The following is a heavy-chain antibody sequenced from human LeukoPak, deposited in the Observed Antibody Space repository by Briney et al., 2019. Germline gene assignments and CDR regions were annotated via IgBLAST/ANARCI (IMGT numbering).Heavy chain of an antibody. J-gene: IGHJ5*02. V-gene: IGHV4-59*01. CDR2: IYSSGST. CDR3: ADPNASGYFYRFNWFDP. D-gene: IGHD3-10*01. Sequence: PSETLSLTCTVSGGSISSYYWNWVRQPPGKGLEWIGNIYSSGSTDYNPSLKSRVTISLDTSKFQFSLRLNSVTAADTAVYARADPNASGYFYRFNWFDPWGQGTLVTVSS. CDR1: GGSISSYY.